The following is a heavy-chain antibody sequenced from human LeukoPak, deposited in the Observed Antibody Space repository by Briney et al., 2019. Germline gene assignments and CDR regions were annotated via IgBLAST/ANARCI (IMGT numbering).Heavy chain of an antibody. D-gene: IGHD3-9*01. CDR3: ARNDILTGYSSTEFDY. CDR2: IYHSGRT. CDR1: GYSISSGYY. J-gene: IGHJ4*02. V-gene: IGHV4-38-2*01. Sequence: SETLSLTCAVPGYSISSGYYWSWIRQLPGKGLEGIGSIYHSGRTYYNPTLKSRVTISVDMYKNQFSLKLSSVTAADTAVYYCARNDILTGYSSTEFDYWGQGTLVTVSS.